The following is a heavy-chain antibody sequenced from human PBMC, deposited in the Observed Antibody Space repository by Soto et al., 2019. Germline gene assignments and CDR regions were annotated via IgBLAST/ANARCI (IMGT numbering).Heavy chain of an antibody. CDR2: ISAYNGNT. Sequence: ASVKVSCKASGYTFTSYGISWVRQAPGQGLEWMGWISAYNGNTNYAQKLQGRVTMTTDTSTSTAYMELRSLRSDDTAVYYCAREPNYGDYVRGSSYAMDVCGQATTVT. D-gene: IGHD4-17*01. CDR3: AREPNYGDYVRGSSYAMDV. V-gene: IGHV1-18*01. CDR1: GYTFTSYG. J-gene: IGHJ6*02.